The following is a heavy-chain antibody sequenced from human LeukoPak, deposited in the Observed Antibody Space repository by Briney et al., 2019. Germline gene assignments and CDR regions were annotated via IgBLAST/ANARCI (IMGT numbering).Heavy chain of an antibody. Sequence: MSSETLSLTCTVSGGSISSYYWSWIRQPPGKGLEWIGYIYYSGSTNCNPSLKSRVTISVDTSKNQFSLKLSSVTAADTAVYYCARGGNSDRGSDYWGQGTLVTVSS. CDR3: ARGGNSDRGSDY. V-gene: IGHV4-59*01. J-gene: IGHJ4*02. CDR1: GGSISSYY. D-gene: IGHD4-23*01. CDR2: IYYSGST.